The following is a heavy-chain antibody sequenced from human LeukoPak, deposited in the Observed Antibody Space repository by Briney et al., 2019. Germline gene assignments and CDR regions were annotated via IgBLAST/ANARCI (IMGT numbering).Heavy chain of an antibody. CDR1: GFTFSNAW. CDR3: TTKGFLEWLTLYDY. V-gene: IGHV3-15*01. J-gene: IGHJ4*02. CDR2: IKSKTDGGTT. Sequence: PGGSLRLSCAASGFTFSNAWMSWVRQAPGKGLEWVGRIKSKTDGGTTDYAAPVKGRFTISRDDSKNTLYLQMNSLKTEDTAVYYCTTKGFLEWLTLYDYWGQGTLVTVSS. D-gene: IGHD3-3*01.